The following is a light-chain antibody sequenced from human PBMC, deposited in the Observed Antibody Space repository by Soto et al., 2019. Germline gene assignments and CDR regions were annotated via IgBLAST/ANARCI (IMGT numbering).Light chain of an antibody. CDR1: QSISTF. CDR2: AAS. V-gene: IGKV1-39*01. CDR3: QQTFSIPYT. J-gene: IGKJ2*01. Sequence: IQMTQSPSSLPASVGDRVTITCRASQSISTFLNWYQHKPGKAPKLLIYAASSLQSGVPSRFSGRGSGTDFTLTISSLQPEDFATYYCQQTFSIPYTFGQGTKLEIK.